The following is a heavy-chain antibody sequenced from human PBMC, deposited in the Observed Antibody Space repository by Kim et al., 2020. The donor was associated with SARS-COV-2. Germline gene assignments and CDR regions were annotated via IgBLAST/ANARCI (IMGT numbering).Heavy chain of an antibody. Sequence: GGSLRLSCAASGFTFSNAWMSWVRQAPRKGLEWVGRIKSKTDGGTTDYAAPVKGRFTISRDDSKNTLYLQMNSLKTEDTAVYYCTTDTITPYSGINWGAFDYWGQGTLVTVSS. CDR3: TTDTITPYSGINWGAFDY. CDR2: IKSKTDGGTT. V-gene: IGHV3-15*01. D-gene: IGHD1-26*01. CDR1: GFTFSNAW. J-gene: IGHJ4*02.